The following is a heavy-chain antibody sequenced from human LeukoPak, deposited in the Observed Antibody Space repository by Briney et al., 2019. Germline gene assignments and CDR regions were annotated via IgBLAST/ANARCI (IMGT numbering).Heavy chain of an antibody. V-gene: IGHV3-21*04. D-gene: IGHD6-19*01. CDR1: GFTFSSYS. CDR3: ANSIAVAGTGDY. J-gene: IGHJ4*02. Sequence: GGSLRLSCAASGFTFSSYSMNWVRQAPGKGLEWVSSISSSSSYIYYADSVKGRFTISRDNAKNSLYLQMNSLRAEDTAVYYCANSIAVAGTGDYWGQGTLVTVSS. CDR2: ISSSSSYI.